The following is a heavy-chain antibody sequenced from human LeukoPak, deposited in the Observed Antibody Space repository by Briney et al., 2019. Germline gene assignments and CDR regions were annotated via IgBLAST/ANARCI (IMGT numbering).Heavy chain of an antibody. J-gene: IGHJ4*02. V-gene: IGHV3-30-3*01. CDR2: ISYDGSNK. D-gene: IGHD2-2*01. Sequence: GGSLRLSYAASGFTFSSYAMHWVRQAPGKGLEWVAVISYDGSNKYYADSVKGRFTISRDNSKNTLYLQMNSLRAEDTAVYYCASGRRIVVVPAAIAYWGQGTLVTVSS. CDR3: ASGRRIVVVPAAIAY. CDR1: GFTFSSYA.